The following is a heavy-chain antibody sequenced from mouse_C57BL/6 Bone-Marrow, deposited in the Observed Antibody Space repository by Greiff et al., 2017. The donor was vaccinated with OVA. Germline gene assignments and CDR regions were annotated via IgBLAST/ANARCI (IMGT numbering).Heavy chain of an antibody. CDR1: GFTFSSYG. D-gene: IGHD1-1*01. CDR3: ARITTVVFDY. J-gene: IGHJ2*01. CDR2: ISSGGSYT. V-gene: IGHV5-6*01. Sequence: EVQGVESGGDLVKPGGSLKLSCAASGFTFSSYGMSWVRQTPDKRLEWVATISSGGSYTYYPDSVKGRFTFSRDNAKNTLYLQMSSLKSEDTAMYYCARITTVVFDYWGQGTTLTVSS.